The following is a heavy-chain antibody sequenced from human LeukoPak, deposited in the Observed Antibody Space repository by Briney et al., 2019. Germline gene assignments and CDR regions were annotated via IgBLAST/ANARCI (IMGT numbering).Heavy chain of an antibody. Sequence: GGSLRLSCAASGFALSNYWMHWVRQAPGEGLVWVSRVDPAGTTTNYADSVTGRFTASRDNAKNTFYLQLNSLRAKDTALYYCTRVQAGRSGLMDVWGRGTPVTVSS. CDR1: GFALSNYW. V-gene: IGHV3-74*01. D-gene: IGHD2-8*02. CDR3: TRVQAGRSGLMDV. CDR2: VDPAGTTT. J-gene: IGHJ6*02.